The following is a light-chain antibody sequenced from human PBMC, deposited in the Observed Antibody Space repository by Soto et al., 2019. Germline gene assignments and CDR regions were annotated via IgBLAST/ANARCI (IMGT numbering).Light chain of an antibody. V-gene: IGKV3-15*01. J-gene: IGKJ1*01. CDR2: DAS. CDR3: QHYNSWPPWT. CDR1: QSVSSN. Sequence: EIVMTQSPATLSVSPGERATLSCRASQSVSSNLSWYQQKPDQAPRLLIYDASTRATSIPARFSGSGSGTEFTLTISSLQSEDFAVYYCQHYNSWPPWTFGQGTKVEIK.